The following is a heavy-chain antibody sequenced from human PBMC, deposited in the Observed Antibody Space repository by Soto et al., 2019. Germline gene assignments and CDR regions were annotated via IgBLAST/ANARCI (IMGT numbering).Heavy chain of an antibody. J-gene: IGHJ4*02. CDR2: IRGKGDGWAT. V-gene: IGHV3-15*07. D-gene: IGHD6-19*01. CDR1: GLTFSNAE. CDR3: STSGGGSGWSF. Sequence: EVQLVESGGGLVKPGGSLRLSCAASGLTFSNAEMTWVRQAPGKGLEWVGRIRGKGDGWATDYAAPVKVRFIILRDDSENMVYLQMNSLKTEDTDMYYYSTSGGGSGWSFWGQGTLVTVSS.